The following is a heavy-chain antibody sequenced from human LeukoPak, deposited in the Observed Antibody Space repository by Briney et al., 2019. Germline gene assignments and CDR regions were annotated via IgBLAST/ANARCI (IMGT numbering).Heavy chain of an antibody. V-gene: IGHV3-9*01. CDR2: VTWNSGSI. D-gene: IGHD3-10*01. Sequence: GRSLRLSCAASGFTFDDYAMHWVRQAPGKGLEWVSGVTWNSGSIDYADSVKGRFTISRDNAKNSLYLQMNSLRPEDTALYYCAKDYGRSRDYGMDVWGQGATVTVSS. CDR3: AKDYGRSRDYGMDV. CDR1: GFTFDDYA. J-gene: IGHJ6*02.